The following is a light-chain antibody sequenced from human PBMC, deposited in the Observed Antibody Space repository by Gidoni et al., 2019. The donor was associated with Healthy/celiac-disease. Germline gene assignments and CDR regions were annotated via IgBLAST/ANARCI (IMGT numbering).Light chain of an antibody. CDR3: QQYDNLPRT. CDR1: QDISNY. CDR2: DAS. Sequence: DLPMTPSPSSLSASVGDRVTITCQASQDISNYLNWYQQKPGKAPLLIYDASNLETGVPSRFSGSGSGTDFTFTISSLQPEDIATYYCQQYDNLPRTFGQGTKVEIK. V-gene: IGKV1-33*01. J-gene: IGKJ1*01.